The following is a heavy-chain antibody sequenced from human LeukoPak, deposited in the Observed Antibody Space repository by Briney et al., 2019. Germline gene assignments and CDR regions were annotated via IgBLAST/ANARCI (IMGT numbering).Heavy chain of an antibody. CDR2: ISSSSSTI. CDR3: ASDVEGI. CDR1: GGSLSGYY. V-gene: IGHV3-11*04. Sequence: LSLTCAVYGGSLSGYYWTWIRQAPGRGLEWVSYISSSSSTIYYADSVKGRFTISRDNAKNSLYLQMNSLRAEDTAVYYCASDVEGIWGQGTMVTVSS. D-gene: IGHD5-24*01. J-gene: IGHJ3*02.